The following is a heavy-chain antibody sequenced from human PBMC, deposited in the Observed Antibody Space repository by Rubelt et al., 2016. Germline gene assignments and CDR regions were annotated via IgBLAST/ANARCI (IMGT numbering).Heavy chain of an antibody. J-gene: IGHJ3*02. CDR3: ARDVNGAFDI. Sequence: QVQLVQSGAEVKKPGASVKVSCKASGYTFTGYDINWVRQATGQGLEWMGWINPNSGGTNDAQRFQGRVTMTRDTSISTAYMELSRLRSDDTAVYYCARDVNGAFDIWGQGTMVTVSS. CDR1: GYTFTGYD. D-gene: IGHD2-8*01. CDR2: INPNSGGT. V-gene: IGHV1-2*02.